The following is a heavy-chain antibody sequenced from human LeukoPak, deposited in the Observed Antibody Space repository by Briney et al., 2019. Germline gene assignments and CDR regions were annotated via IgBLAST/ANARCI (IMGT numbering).Heavy chain of an antibody. CDR1: GFTFSDFY. D-gene: IGHD3-22*01. Sequence: KSGGSLRLSCAASGFTFSDFYMSWIRQAPGKVLEWVSYISRSGGAIDYADSVKGRFTISRDNARNSLFLQMNSLRAEDTAVYYCARHYYYDTTGFITSPWGQGTLVTVSS. J-gene: IGHJ5*02. V-gene: IGHV3-11*04. CDR2: ISRSGGAI. CDR3: ARHYYYDTTGFITSP.